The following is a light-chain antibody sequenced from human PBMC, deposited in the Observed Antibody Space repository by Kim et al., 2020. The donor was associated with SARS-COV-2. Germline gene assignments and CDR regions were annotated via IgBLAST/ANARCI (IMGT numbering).Light chain of an antibody. CDR3: LHHNVYPFT. J-gene: IGKJ5*01. V-gene: IGKV1-17*01. CDR2: GAS. CDR1: QGIRLD. Sequence: DIQMTQSPSSLSASVGDTVTITCRASQGIRLDLAWYQQKPGKAPKRLIFGASRLQGGVPSRFSGSGSGTDFTLTISSLQPEDFATYFCLHHNVYPFTFGQGTRLEIK.